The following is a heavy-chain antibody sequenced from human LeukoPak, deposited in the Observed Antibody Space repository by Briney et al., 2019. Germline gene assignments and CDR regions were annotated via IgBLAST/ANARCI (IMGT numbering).Heavy chain of an antibody. D-gene: IGHD5-24*01. Sequence: GGSLRLSCAASGFTFSAYSMNWVRQAPGKGLEWISYIGISSGNTKYADSVKGRFTISGDKAKNSLYLQMNSLRVEDTAVYYCARDYKYAFDNWGQGTLVTASS. CDR2: IGISSGNT. CDR1: GFTFSAYS. CDR3: ARDYKYAFDN. V-gene: IGHV3-48*01. J-gene: IGHJ4*02.